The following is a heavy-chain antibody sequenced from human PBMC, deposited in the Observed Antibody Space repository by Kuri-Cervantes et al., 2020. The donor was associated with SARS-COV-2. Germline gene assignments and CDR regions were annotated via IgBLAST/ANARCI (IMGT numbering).Heavy chain of an antibody. V-gene: IGHV3-11*04. CDR1: GFTFSSYW. Sequence: GESLKISCAASGFTFSSYWMSWIRQAPGKGLEWVSYISSSGSTIYYADSVKGRFTISRDNAKNSLYLQMNSLRAEDTAVYYCARDLSNWAETYYFDYWGQGTLVTVSS. CDR2: ISSSGSTI. D-gene: IGHD7-27*01. CDR3: ARDLSNWAETYYFDY. J-gene: IGHJ4*02.